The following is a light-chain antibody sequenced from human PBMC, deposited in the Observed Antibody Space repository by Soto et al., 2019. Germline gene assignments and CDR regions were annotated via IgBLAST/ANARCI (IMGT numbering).Light chain of an antibody. J-gene: IGKJ5*01. Sequence: PGERVTLSCRASQSVSSNYLAWYQQKPGQAPRLLIYGASSRATAIPDRFSGSGSGTDFALTISRLEPEDFAVYYCQQFGTSPPSTFGQGTRLEIK. CDR3: QQFGTSPPST. CDR1: QSVSSNY. CDR2: GAS. V-gene: IGKV3-20*01.